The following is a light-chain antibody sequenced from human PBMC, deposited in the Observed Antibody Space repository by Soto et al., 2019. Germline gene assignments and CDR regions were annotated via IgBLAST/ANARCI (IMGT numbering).Light chain of an antibody. CDR1: SSDVGAYNY. V-gene: IGLV2-14*01. CDR3: NSYAGSSDV. Sequence: QSALTQPASVSGSPGQSITISCTGTSSDVGAYNYVSWYQQYPGKAPKLMIYGVSNRPSGVSNRSSGSKSGNTASLTISGLQADDEADYYCNSYAGSSDVFGTGTKVTVL. J-gene: IGLJ1*01. CDR2: GVS.